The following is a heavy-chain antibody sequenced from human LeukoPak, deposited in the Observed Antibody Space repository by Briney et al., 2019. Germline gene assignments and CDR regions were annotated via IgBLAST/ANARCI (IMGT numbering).Heavy chain of an antibody. CDR1: GYTFTSNY. CDR3: ATVLNYYGSGSYLY. V-gene: IGHV1-46*01. J-gene: IGHJ4*02. Sequence: ASVKVSCKAFGYTFTSNYMHWVRQAPGQGPEWMGVISPSGGSTTYAQKFQGRVTMTEDTSTDTAYMELSSLRSEDTAVYYCATVLNYYGSGSYLYWGQGTLVTVSS. D-gene: IGHD3-10*01. CDR2: ISPSGGST.